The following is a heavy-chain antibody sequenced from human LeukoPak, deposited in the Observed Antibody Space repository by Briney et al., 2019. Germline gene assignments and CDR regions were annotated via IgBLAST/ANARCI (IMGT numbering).Heavy chain of an antibody. Sequence: GGSLRLSCAASGFTFSSYAMSWVCQAPGKGLEWVSAIRDSGSSTHYADSVKGRFTTSRDNSKNTLFLQMNSLRAEDTAIYYCAKYGPQDSGSSHFDYWGQGALVTVSS. J-gene: IGHJ4*02. CDR1: GFTFSSYA. CDR3: AKYGPQDSGSSHFDY. D-gene: IGHD1-26*01. V-gene: IGHV3-23*01. CDR2: IRDSGSST.